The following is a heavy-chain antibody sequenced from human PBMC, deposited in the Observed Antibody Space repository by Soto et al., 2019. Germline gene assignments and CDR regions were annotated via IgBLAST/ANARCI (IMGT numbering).Heavy chain of an antibody. J-gene: IGHJ4*02. D-gene: IGHD3-10*01. CDR1: GFTVNNNY. CDR3: TRDSSYYGAGRGVLDY. CDR2: IYSGGNT. V-gene: IGHV3-66*01. Sequence: GGSLRLSCAVSGFTVNNNYMSWVRQAPGKGLEWVSAIYSGGNTDYAESVRGRFTVSRDTSKNTLYLQMNSLRAEDTAIYYCTRDSSYYGAGRGVLDYWGQGTPVTVSS.